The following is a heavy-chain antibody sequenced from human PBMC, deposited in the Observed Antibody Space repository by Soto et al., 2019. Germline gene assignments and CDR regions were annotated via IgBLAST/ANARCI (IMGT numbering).Heavy chain of an antibody. V-gene: IGHV1-69*13. CDR1: GGTFSSYA. D-gene: IGHD2-15*01. J-gene: IGHJ6*02. Sequence: SVKVSCKASGGTFSSYAISWVRQAPGQGLEWMGGIIPIFGTANYAQKFQGRVTITADESTSTAYMELSSLRSEDTAVYYCATRHILVVVAATSYYYGMDVWGQGTTVTVSS. CDR3: ATRHILVVVAATSYYYGMDV. CDR2: IIPIFGTA.